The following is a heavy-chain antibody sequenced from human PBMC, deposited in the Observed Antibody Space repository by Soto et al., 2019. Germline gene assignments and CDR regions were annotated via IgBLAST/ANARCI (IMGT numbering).Heavy chain of an antibody. CDR2: VNPHAGGT. CDR3: GRVMAYEQQLVPFDF. CDR1: GYTFIGYY. D-gene: IGHD6-13*01. V-gene: IGHV1-2*02. Sequence: QVQLVQSGAEVKKPGASVKVSCKTSGYTFIGYYLNWVRQAPGQGLEWRGWVNPHAGGTHYAQKFDGRVTMTRDTSTYTAYMELSGLKFADTATYFCGRVMAYEQQLVPFDFWGQGTLLTVSS. J-gene: IGHJ4*02.